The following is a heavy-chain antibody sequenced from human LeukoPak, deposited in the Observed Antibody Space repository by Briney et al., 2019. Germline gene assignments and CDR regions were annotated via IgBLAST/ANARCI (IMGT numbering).Heavy chain of an antibody. CDR2: ISAHNGNT. CDR3: ARSDGPTLAYCGGDCEHWVWFDP. D-gene: IGHD2-21*02. J-gene: IGHJ5*02. Sequence: ASVKVSCKASGYTFTSYGISWVRQAPGRGLEWMGWISAHNGNTNYAQKLQGRVTMTTDTSTSTAYMELRSLRSDDTAVYYCARSDGPTLAYCGGDCEHWVWFDPWGQGTLVTVSS. V-gene: IGHV1-18*01. CDR1: GYTFTSYG.